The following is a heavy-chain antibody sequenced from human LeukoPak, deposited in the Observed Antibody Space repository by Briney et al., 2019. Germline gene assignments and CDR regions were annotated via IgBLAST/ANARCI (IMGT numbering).Heavy chain of an antibody. CDR2: IRSKANSYAT. CDR3: TRSFDYYDSSGFTNLDY. J-gene: IGHJ4*02. Sequence: PGGSLRLSCAASGFTFSGSAMHWVRQASGKGLEWVGRIRSKANSYATAYAASVKGRFTISRDDSKNTAYLQMNSLKTEDTAVYYCTRSFDYYDSSGFTNLDYWGQGTLVTVSS. V-gene: IGHV3-73*01. CDR1: GFTFSGSA. D-gene: IGHD3-22*01.